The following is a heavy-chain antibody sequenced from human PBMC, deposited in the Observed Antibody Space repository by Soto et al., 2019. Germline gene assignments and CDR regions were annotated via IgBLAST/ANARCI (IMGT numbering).Heavy chain of an antibody. V-gene: IGHV3-23*01. CDR3: AKYMNGWPWYFDL. Sequence: GGSLRLSCAASGFTFSGYAMSWVRQAPGKGLEWVSTVNDNGATTYYSGSVKGRFTISSDNSRNTLSLQMNSLRPEDTAVYYCAKYMNGWPWYFDLWGRGTLVTVSS. J-gene: IGHJ2*01. D-gene: IGHD6-19*01. CDR2: VNDNGATT. CDR1: GFTFSGYA.